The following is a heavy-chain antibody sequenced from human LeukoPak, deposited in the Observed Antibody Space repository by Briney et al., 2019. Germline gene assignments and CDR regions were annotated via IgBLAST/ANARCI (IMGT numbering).Heavy chain of an antibody. CDR1: GFTFSIHG. Sequence: GGTLRLSCAASGFTFSIHGMNWVRQGPGKGLEWVSGITGSGGSTYYADSVKGRFTISRDNSKNTVYLQMNSLRAEDTAVYYCARDLSLIALTDWGQGTLVTVSS. V-gene: IGHV3-23*01. J-gene: IGHJ4*02. CDR2: ITGSGGST. CDR3: ARDLSLIALTD. D-gene: IGHD3-22*01.